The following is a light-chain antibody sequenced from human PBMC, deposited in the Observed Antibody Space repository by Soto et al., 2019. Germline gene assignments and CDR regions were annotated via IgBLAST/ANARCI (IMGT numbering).Light chain of an antibody. Sequence: EIVLTQSPGTLSLSPGERAPLSCRASQSVSNDYLAWYQHKPGQAPRLLIYGASSRATGIPDRFSGSGSGTDFTLTISSLEPEDFAVYYCQQRINRPLTFGQGTRLENK. J-gene: IGKJ5*01. CDR2: GAS. CDR3: QQRINRPLT. CDR1: QSVSNDY. V-gene: IGKV3D-20*02.